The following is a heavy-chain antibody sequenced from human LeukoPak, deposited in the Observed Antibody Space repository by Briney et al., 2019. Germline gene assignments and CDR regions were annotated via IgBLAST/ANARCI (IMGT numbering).Heavy chain of an antibody. CDR2: IYDSGST. V-gene: IGHV4-39*01. J-gene: IGHJ4*02. D-gene: IGHD3-10*01. CDR3: ARAITMVKPYYFDH. Sequence: PSETLSLTCTVSGGSIRSSYYYWGWIRQPPGKGLEWIGSIYDSGSTYYNPSLKSRVTISVDTSKNQFSLKLSSVTAADTAVYYCARAITMVKPYYFDHWGQGTLVTVSS. CDR1: GGSIRSSYYY.